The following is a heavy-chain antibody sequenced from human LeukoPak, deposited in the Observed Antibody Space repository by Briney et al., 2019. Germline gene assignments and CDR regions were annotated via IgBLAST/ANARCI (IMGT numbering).Heavy chain of an antibody. V-gene: IGHV1-3*01. Sequence: ASVKVSCKASGYTFTSYAMHWVRQAPGQRLEWMGWINAGNGNTKYSQKFQGRVTITRDTSASTAYMELSSLRSEDTAVYYCAISGYSSGWYEGPPFNYWGQGTLVTVSS. CDR3: AISGYSSGWYEGPPFNY. CDR1: GYTFTSYA. CDR2: INAGNGNT. J-gene: IGHJ4*02. D-gene: IGHD6-19*01.